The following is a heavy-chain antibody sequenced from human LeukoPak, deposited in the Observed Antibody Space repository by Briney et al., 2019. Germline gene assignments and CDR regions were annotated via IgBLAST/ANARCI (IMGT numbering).Heavy chain of an antibody. D-gene: IGHD3-10*01. CDR3: ATRGFYCGSGIDWFDP. J-gene: IGHJ5*02. V-gene: IGHV4-34*01. CDR1: GGSFSGYY. CDR2: INHSGST. Sequence: PSETLSLTCAVYGGSFSGYYWSWIRQPPGKGLEWIGEINHSGSTNYNPSLKSRVTISVDTSKNQFSLKLSSVTAADTAVYYCATRGFYCGSGIDWFDPWGQGTLVTVSS.